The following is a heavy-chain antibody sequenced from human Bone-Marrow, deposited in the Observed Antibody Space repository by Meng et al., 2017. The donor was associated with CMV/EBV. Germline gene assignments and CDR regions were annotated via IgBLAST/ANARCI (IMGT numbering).Heavy chain of an antibody. Sequence: GGSLRLSCAASGFTFSNYWMSWVRQAPGKGLEWVANMKQDGSEKYYVDSVKGRFTIYRDNAKNSLYLQMNSLRPEDTAVYYCARPYFDSSGQDWGQGTLVTGSS. J-gene: IGHJ4*02. CDR2: MKQDGSEK. D-gene: IGHD3-22*01. CDR3: ARPYFDSSGQD. V-gene: IGHV3-7*01. CDR1: GFTFSNYW.